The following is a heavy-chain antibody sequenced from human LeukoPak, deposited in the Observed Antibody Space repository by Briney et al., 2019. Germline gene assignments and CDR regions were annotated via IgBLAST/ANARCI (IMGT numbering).Heavy chain of an antibody. CDR1: GYSISSSSYY. CDR2: IYYSGST. D-gene: IGHD1-26*01. J-gene: IGHJ6*03. Sequence: NPSETLSLTCTVSGYSISSSSYYWGWIRQPPGKGLEWIGSIYYSGSTYYNPSLKSRVTISVDTSKNQFSLKLSSVTAADTAVYYCARQDGSYYRYYYYMDVWGKGTTVTISS. CDR3: ARQDGSYYRYYYYMDV. V-gene: IGHV4-39*01.